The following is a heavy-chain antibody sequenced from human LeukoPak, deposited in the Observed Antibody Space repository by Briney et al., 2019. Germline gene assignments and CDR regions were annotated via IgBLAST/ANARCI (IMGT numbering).Heavy chain of an antibody. V-gene: IGHV4-34*01. J-gene: IGHJ4*02. CDR1: GGSFSGYY. Sequence: SETLSLTCAVYGGSFSGYYWSWIRLPPRERMEWIGEINHSGSTNYNPSPKSRVTISVDTSKNQFSLKMSSVTAADTAVYYCAIQARRLRPFDYWGQGTLVTVSS. D-gene: IGHD4-17*01. CDR3: AIQARRLRPFDY. CDR2: INHSGST.